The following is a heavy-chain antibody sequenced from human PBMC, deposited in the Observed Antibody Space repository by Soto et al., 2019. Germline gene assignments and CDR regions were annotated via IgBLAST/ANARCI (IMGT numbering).Heavy chain of an antibody. CDR1: GFTFSTFS. CDR3: ARDLGSGFDS. J-gene: IGHJ4*02. CDR2: ISGGGRPI. D-gene: IGHD3-10*01. V-gene: IGHV3-48*02. Sequence: EVQLVESGGGSVQPGGSLRLSCAASGFTFSTFSMNWVRQAPGRGLEWISYISGGGRPISYADSVKGRFTISRDNAKNSLYLQMDSLTDEDTAVYYCARDLGSGFDSWGQGTLVTVSS.